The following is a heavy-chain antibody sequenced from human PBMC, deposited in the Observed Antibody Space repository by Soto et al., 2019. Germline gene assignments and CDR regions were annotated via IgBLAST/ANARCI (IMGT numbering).Heavy chain of an antibody. CDR2: ISPYNGRT. CDR3: GRCRTDSYAMDV. V-gene: IGHV1-18*01. D-gene: IGHD5-18*01. CDR1: GYSFTSYC. J-gene: IGHJ6*02. Sequence: ASVKVSFKASGYSFTSYCIGWVRQVPGQGPEWMGWISPYNGRTNYAQSVKGRVVMTTDISTNTVYLELRSLRSDDSAIYYCGRCRTDSYAMDVWGQGTTVTVSS.